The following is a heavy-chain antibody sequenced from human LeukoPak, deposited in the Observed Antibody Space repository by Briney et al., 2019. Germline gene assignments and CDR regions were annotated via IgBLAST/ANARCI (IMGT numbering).Heavy chain of an antibody. CDR1: GFTFSSYG. CDR2: ISYDGSNK. Sequence: GGSLRLSCAASGFTFSSYGMHWVRQAPGKGLEWVAVISYDGSNKYYADSVKGRFTISRDNSKNTLYLQMNSLRAEDTAVYYCARDSSSWYGGEYNWFDPWGQGTLVTVSS. CDR3: ARDSSSWYGGEYNWFDP. V-gene: IGHV3-30*03. D-gene: IGHD6-13*01. J-gene: IGHJ5*02.